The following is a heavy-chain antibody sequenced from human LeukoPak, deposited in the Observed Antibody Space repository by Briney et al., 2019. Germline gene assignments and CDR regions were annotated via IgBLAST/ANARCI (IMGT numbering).Heavy chain of an antibody. V-gene: IGHV1-3*03. CDR1: GYTFTSYA. J-gene: IGHJ4*02. CDR3: AREAGEFSRAPPYYCDY. CDR2: INAGNGNT. D-gene: IGHD2-2*01. Sequence: ASVKVSCKASGYTFTSYAMHWVRQAPGQRLEWMGWINAGNGNTKYSQEFQGRVTITRDTSASTAYMELSSLRSEDMAVYYCAREAGEFSRAPPYYCDYWGQGTLVTVSS.